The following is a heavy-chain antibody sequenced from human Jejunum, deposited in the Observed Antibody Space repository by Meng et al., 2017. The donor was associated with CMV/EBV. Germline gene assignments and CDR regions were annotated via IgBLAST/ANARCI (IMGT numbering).Heavy chain of an antibody. V-gene: IGHV3-7*01. CDR3: ARGTYDFWSGSHSFWKGYLSHGMDV. D-gene: IGHD3-3*01. J-gene: IGHJ6*02. CDR2: IKQDGREA. Sequence: WVRQAPGKGLQWVANIKQDGREANYVDSVKGRFSISRDNARNSLYLQMNSLRAADTAVYYCARGTYDFWSGSHSFWKGYLSHGMDVWGQGTTVTVSS.